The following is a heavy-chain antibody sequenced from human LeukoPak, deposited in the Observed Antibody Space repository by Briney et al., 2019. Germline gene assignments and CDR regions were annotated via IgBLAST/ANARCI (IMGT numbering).Heavy chain of an antibody. V-gene: IGHV3-33*06. Sequence: GGSLRLSCAASGFTFSSYGMHWVRQAPGKGLEWAAVIWYDGSNKYYADSVKGRFTISRDTSKNTLSLQMNSLRADDAAVYYCAKHIADYFYYGMDVWGHGTTVTVSS. J-gene: IGHJ6*02. CDR2: IWYDGSNK. CDR1: GFTFSSYG. CDR3: AKHIADYFYYGMDV.